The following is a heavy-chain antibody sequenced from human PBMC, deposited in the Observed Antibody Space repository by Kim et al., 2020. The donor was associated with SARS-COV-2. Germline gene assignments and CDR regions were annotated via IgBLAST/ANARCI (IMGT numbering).Heavy chain of an antibody. V-gene: IGHV3-23*01. J-gene: IGHJ5*02. CDR2: GSGGST. D-gene: IGHD3-10*02. Sequence: GSGGSTYYADSVKGRFTISRDNSKNTLYLQMNSLRAEDTAVYYCACSGAPWGQGTLVTVSS. CDR3: ACSGAP.